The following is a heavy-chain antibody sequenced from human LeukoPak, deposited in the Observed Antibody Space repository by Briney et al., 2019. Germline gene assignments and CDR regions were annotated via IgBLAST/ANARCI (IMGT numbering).Heavy chain of an antibody. J-gene: IGHJ4*02. V-gene: IGHV3-30*03. D-gene: IGHD1-26*01. CDR3: ATVRTATRYSGSYPFDY. Sequence: GGSLRLSCAASGFTFSSYGMHWVRQAPGKGLEWVAVISYDGSNKYYADSVKGRFTISRDNSKNTLYLQMNSLRAEDTAVYYCATVRTATRYSGSYPFDYWGQGTLVTVSS. CDR1: GFTFSSYG. CDR2: ISYDGSNK.